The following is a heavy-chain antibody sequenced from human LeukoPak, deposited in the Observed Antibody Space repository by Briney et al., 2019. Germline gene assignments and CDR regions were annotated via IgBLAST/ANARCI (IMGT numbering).Heavy chain of an antibody. J-gene: IGHJ4*02. CDR2: TYCADST. D-gene: IGHD4-23*01. CDR3: ARGDDYGGGWYYFDC. V-gene: IGHV3-53*01. Sequence: TYCADSTYNVDSVKGRFTIYRDNSKHTVYLQMNSLRAEYTAVYYCARGDDYGGGWYYFDCWGQGTLVTVSS.